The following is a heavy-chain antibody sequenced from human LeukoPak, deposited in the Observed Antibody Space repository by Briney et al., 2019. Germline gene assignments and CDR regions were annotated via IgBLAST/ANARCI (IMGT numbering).Heavy chain of an antibody. CDR2: IYYSGSS. J-gene: IGHJ4*02. CDR3: ARAVVPDRYFDY. Sequence: PSETLSLTCTVSGGSINNGGYYWSWIRQHPGKGLEWIGYIYYSGSSYYNPSLRSRVTISVDTSKNQFSLKLSSVTAADTAVYYCARAVVPDRYFDYWGQGTLVTVSS. CDR1: GGSINNGGYY. D-gene: IGHD6-6*01. V-gene: IGHV4-30-4*01.